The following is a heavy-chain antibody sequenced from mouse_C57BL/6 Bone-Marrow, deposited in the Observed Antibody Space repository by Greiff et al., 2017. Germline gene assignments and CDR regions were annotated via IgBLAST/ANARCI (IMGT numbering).Heavy chain of an antibody. Sequence: QVQLQQSGPGLVQPSQSLSITCTVSGFSLTSYGVHWVRQSPGKGLEWLGVIWSGGSTDYNAAFISRLSISKDNSTSQVFFKMNSLQADDTAIYYCAKTLFAYWGQGNRVTVTA. CDR2: IWSGGST. CDR3: AKTLFAY. J-gene: IGHJ3*01. V-gene: IGHV2-2*01. CDR1: GFSLTSYG.